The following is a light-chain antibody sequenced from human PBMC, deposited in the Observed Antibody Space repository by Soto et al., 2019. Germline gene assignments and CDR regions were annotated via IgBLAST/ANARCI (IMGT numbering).Light chain of an antibody. Sequence: DIQMTQSPSSVSASVGDRVTITCRARQAISTWLAWYQQKPGKSPKLLIYAASNLQTGVPSRFSGSGSGTDFTLTISSLQPEDFATYYCEQANSFPRTFGQGTQVEIK. CDR1: QAISTW. CDR3: EQANSFPRT. CDR2: AAS. V-gene: IGKV1D-12*01. J-gene: IGKJ1*01.